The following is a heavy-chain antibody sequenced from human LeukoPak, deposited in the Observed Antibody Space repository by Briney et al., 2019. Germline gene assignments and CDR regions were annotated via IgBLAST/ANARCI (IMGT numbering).Heavy chain of an antibody. V-gene: IGHV3-30-3*01. CDR1: GFTFRNYA. CDR2: ISFDGSNK. J-gene: IGHJ6*02. Sequence: GGSLRLSCAASGFTFRNYAMHWVRQAPGKGLEWVAVISFDGSNKYYADSVKGRFTISRDNSKNTLFLQMNSLRGEDTALYYCAREHGGDTTGFFGLDVWGQGVTVTVSS. D-gene: IGHD2-21*01. CDR3: AREHGGDTTGFFGLDV.